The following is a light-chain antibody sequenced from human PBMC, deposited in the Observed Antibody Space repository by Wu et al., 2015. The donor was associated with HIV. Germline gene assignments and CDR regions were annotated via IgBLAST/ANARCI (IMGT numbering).Light chain of an antibody. CDR2: AAS. CDR1: QSISSY. CDR3: QESYSSLQG. Sequence: DIQMTQSPSSLSASVGDRVTITCRASQSISSYLIWYQQKPGKAPKLLIYAASSLHSGVPSRFSGSGSGTDFTLTISSLQLEDFATYYCQESYSSLQGFGPGTKVDIK. J-gene: IGKJ3*01. V-gene: IGKV1-39*01.